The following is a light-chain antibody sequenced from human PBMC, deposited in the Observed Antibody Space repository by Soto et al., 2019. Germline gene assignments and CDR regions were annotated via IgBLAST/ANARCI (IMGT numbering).Light chain of an antibody. CDR2: GAS. CDR1: QSVSGSY. Sequence: IGLTQSPGTLAFSPGERATLSCRAIQSVSGSYLAWYQHRPGQAPRLLIYGASSRATGIPDRFSGSGSGTDFTLTISRLEPEDFAVYYCQQYATSPALTFGGGTKVDIK. J-gene: IGKJ4*01. V-gene: IGKV3-20*01. CDR3: QQYATSPALT.